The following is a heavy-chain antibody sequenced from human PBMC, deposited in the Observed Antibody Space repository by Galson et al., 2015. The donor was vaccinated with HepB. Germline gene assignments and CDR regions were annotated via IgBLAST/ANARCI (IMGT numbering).Heavy chain of an antibody. D-gene: IGHD3-9*01. Sequence: SETLSLTCTVSGYPISSGYYWGWIRQPPGKGLEWIGSIYHSGSTYYNPSLKSRVTISVDTSKNQFSLKLSSVTAADTAVYYCARGGYDILTGYYFLLYVDIWGQGTMVTVSS. J-gene: IGHJ3*02. CDR3: ARGGYDILTGYYFLLYVDI. CDR2: IYHSGST. V-gene: IGHV4-38-2*02. CDR1: GYPISSGYY.